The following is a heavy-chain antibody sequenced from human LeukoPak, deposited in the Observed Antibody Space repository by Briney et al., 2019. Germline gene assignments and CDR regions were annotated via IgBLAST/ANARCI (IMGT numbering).Heavy chain of an antibody. Sequence: GESLKISCKGSGYSFTSYWIGWVRQMPGKGLEWIGIIYPGDSDTRYSPSFQGQVTISADKSISTAYLQWSSLKASDTAMYYCARSRLPVTIFGVVPNWFDPWGQGTLVTVSS. V-gene: IGHV5-51*01. CDR3: ARSRLPVTIFGVVPNWFDP. J-gene: IGHJ5*02. D-gene: IGHD3-3*01. CDR2: IYPGDSDT. CDR1: GYSFTSYW.